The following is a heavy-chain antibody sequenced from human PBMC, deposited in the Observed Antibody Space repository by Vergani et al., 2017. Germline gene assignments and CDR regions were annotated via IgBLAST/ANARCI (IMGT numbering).Heavy chain of an antibody. D-gene: IGHD2-2*01. J-gene: IGHJ3*02. CDR3: ATLGYCSSTSCYFRRFFDI. CDR2: INHSGST. CDR1: GGSFSGYY. V-gene: IGHV4-34*01. Sequence: QVQLQQWGAGLLKPSETLSLTCAVYGGSFSGYYWSWIRQPPGKGLEWIGEINHSGSTNYNPSLKSRVTISVDTSKNQVSLKLSSVTAADTAVYYCATLGYCSSTSCYFRRFFDIWGQGTMVTVSS.